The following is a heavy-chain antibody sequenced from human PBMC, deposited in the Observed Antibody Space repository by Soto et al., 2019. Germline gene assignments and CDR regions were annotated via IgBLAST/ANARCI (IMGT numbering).Heavy chain of an antibody. CDR3: AKGHGIAIVLAFDI. Sequence: PGGSLRLSCAASGFTFSGYAMSWVRQAPGKGLEWVSAISGSGGSTYYADSVKGRFTISRDNSKNTLYLQMTSLRAEDTAVYYCAKGHGIAIVLAFDIWGQGTMVTVSS. J-gene: IGHJ3*02. D-gene: IGHD3-9*01. CDR2: ISGSGGST. V-gene: IGHV3-23*01. CDR1: GFTFSGYA.